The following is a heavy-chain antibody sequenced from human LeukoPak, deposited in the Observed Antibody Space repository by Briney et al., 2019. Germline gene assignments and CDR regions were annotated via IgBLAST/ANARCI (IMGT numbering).Heavy chain of an antibody. CDR1: GFTFSSYR. Sequence: GGSLRLSCAASGFTFSSYRMSWVRQAPGKGLEWVANIKQDGSEKYYVDSVKGRFTISRDNAKNSLYLQMNSLRAEDTAVYYCARDLTGGIFGVVSRNNWFDPWGQGTLVTVSS. J-gene: IGHJ5*02. CDR2: IKQDGSEK. V-gene: IGHV3-7*01. D-gene: IGHD3-3*01. CDR3: ARDLTGGIFGVVSRNNWFDP.